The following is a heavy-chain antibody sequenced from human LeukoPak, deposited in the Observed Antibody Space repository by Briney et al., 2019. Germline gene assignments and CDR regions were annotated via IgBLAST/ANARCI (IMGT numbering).Heavy chain of an antibody. Sequence: ASVKGSCKASGYTLTGDYMDWVRQATGQGLDWRGWINPNGGGTNYAQKFQGRVTMTRDTSISTDYMELSRLRSDDTAVYYCARVPLLSSGRINWFDPWGQGTLVTVSS. CDR2: INPNGGGT. CDR1: GYTLTGDY. D-gene: IGHD6-19*01. J-gene: IGHJ5*02. V-gene: IGHV1-2*02. CDR3: ARVPLLSSGRINWFDP.